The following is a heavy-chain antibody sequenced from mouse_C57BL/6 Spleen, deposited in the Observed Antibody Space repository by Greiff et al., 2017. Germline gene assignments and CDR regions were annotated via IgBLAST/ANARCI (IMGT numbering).Heavy chain of an antibody. J-gene: IGHJ1*03. Sequence: EVQRVESGGGLVKPGGSLKLSCAASGFTFSSYTMSWVRQTPEKRLEWVATISGGGGNTYYPDSVKGRFTISRDNAKNTLYLQMSSLRSEATALYYCARPPYGSSHWYFDVWGTGTTVTVSS. CDR1: GFTFSSYT. V-gene: IGHV5-9*01. D-gene: IGHD1-1*01. CDR3: ARPPYGSSHWYFDV. CDR2: ISGGGGNT.